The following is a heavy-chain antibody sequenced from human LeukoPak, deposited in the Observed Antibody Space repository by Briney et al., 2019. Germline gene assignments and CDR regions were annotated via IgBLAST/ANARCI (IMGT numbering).Heavy chain of an antibody. CDR2: VNLQGST. J-gene: IGHJ4*02. Sequence: SESLSLTCGVSGGSISNTNWWTGVRQPPGKGLEWIGEVNLQGSTNYNPSLKSRVTISVDKSENHISLKLNSLTAADTAVYYCAREGGPYRPLDYSGQGTLVTVAS. V-gene: IGHV4-4*02. CDR3: AREGGPYRPLDY. CDR1: GGSISNTNW.